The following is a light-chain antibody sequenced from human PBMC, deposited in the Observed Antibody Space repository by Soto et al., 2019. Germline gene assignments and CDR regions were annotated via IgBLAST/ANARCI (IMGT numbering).Light chain of an antibody. V-gene: IGLV2-23*02. Sequence: QSVLTQPASVSGSPGQSITISCSGTTSDVGGYDVVSWYQQHPGKAPKLMIFEVNQRPSGVSDRFSGSKSGNTASLTISGLQAEDEADYYCCSYVGGYSYVFGIGTKLTVL. CDR2: EVN. J-gene: IGLJ1*01. CDR3: CSYVGGYSYV. CDR1: TSDVGGYDV.